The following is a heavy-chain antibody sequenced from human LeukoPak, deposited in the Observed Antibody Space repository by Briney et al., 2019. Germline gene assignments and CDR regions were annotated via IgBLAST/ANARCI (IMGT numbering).Heavy chain of an antibody. CDR3: ARVHYGIDY. CDR2: INSRSNQI. D-gene: IGHD4-17*01. J-gene: IGHJ4*02. V-gene: IGHV3-21*01. CDR1: GFNFSIYS. Sequence: GGSLRLSCAASGFNFSIYSMYWIRQAPGKGLEWVSSINSRSNQIYYADSVKGRFTISGDNAENSLYLQMNSLRADDSAMYYCARVHYGIDYWGQGTLVTVSS.